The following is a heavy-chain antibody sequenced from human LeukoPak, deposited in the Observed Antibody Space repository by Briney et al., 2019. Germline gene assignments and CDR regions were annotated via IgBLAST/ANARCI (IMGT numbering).Heavy chain of an antibody. CDR3: ASYYDSSGYEIDY. Sequence: SETLSLTCTVSGGSISSSSYYWGWIRQPPGKGLEWIGSIYYSGSTYYNPSLKSRVTISVDTSKNQFSLKLSSVTAADTAVYYCASYYDSSGYEIDYWGQGTLVTVSS. J-gene: IGHJ4*02. V-gene: IGHV4-39*01. CDR1: GGSISSSSYY. CDR2: IYYSGST. D-gene: IGHD3-22*01.